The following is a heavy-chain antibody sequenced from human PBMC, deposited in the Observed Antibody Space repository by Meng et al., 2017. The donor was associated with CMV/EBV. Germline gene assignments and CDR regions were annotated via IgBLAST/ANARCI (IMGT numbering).Heavy chain of an antibody. Sequence: LQLQESGPGLVNPSEPLPLTCTVSGGSISSSSYYWGWIRQPPGKGLEWIGSIYYSGSTYYNPSLKSRVTISVDTSKNQFSLKLSSVTAADTAVYYCARDSSRWVTKYYFDYWGQGTLVTVSS. CDR3: ARDSSRWVTKYYFDY. V-gene: IGHV4-39*07. J-gene: IGHJ4*02. CDR1: GGSISSSSYY. CDR2: IYYSGST. D-gene: IGHD4-17*01.